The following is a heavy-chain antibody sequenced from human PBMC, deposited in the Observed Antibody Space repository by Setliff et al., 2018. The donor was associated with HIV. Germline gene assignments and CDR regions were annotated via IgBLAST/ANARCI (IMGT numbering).Heavy chain of an antibody. CDR3: AKVFFFGVDAFDI. V-gene: IGHV3-23*01. J-gene: IGHJ3*02. Sequence: PGGSLRLSCAASGFSFRNAYAMAWVRQAPGKGLEWVSTIGAVGSPTFYAESVKGRFTISKDNSKNTLYLQMSSLRDEDTAVYYCAKVFFFGVDAFDIWGQGTMVTVSS. CDR1: GFSFRNAYA. D-gene: IGHD3-10*01. CDR2: IGAVGSPT.